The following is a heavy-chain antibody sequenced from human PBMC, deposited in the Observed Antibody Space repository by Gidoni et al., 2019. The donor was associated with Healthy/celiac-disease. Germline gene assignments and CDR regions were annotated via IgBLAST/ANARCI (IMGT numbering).Heavy chain of an antibody. Sequence: EVQLVESGGGLVQPGGSMRLPCAASGFTVSSNYMRWVRQAPGKGLEWVSVIYSGGSTYYADSVKGRFTISRHNSKNTLYLQMNSLRAEDTAVYYCARVSAPLRGPRGVFPGGMDVWGQGTTVTVSS. J-gene: IGHJ6*02. D-gene: IGHD3-10*01. CDR3: ARVSAPLRGPRGVFPGGMDV. CDR2: IYSGGST. V-gene: IGHV3-53*04. CDR1: GFTVSSNY.